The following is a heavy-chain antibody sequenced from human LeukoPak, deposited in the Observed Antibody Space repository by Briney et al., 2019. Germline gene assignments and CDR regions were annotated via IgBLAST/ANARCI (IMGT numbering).Heavy chain of an antibody. CDR2: IIPIFGIA. CDR3: ATYPGYCSGGSCYFDY. D-gene: IGHD2-15*01. CDR1: GGTFSSYA. V-gene: IGHV1-69*04. Sequence: SVKVSCKASGGTFSSYAISWVRQAPGQGLEWMGRIIPIFGIANYARKFQGRVTITADKSTSTAYMELSSLRSEDTAVYYCATYPGYCSGGSCYFDYWGQGTLVTVSS. J-gene: IGHJ4*02.